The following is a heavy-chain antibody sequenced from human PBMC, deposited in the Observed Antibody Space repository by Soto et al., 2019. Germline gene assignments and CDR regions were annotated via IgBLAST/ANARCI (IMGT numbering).Heavy chain of an antibody. Sequence: GESLKISCKGSGYSFTSYWISWVRQMPGKGLEWMGRIDPSDSYTNYSPSFQGHVTISADKSISTAYLQWSSLKASDTAMYYCASQTYCGGDCYSEPYGMDVWGQGTTVTVSS. CDR3: ASQTYCGGDCYSEPYGMDV. J-gene: IGHJ6*02. CDR2: IDPSDSYT. V-gene: IGHV5-10-1*01. CDR1: GYSFTSYW. D-gene: IGHD2-21*02.